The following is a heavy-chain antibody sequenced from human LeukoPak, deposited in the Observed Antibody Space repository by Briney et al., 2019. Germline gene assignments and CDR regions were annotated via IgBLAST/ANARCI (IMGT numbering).Heavy chain of an antibody. J-gene: IGHJ4*02. CDR2: IYHSGST. CDR1: GYSISSGYY. Sequence: SETLSLTCTVSGYSISSGYYWGWIRQPPGKGLEWIGSIYHSGSTYYNPSLKSRVTISVDTSKNQFSLKLSSVTAADTAVYYCARASGRYFDWLFPFDYWGQGTLVTVSS. V-gene: IGHV4-38-2*02. CDR3: ARASGRYFDWLFPFDY. D-gene: IGHD3-9*01.